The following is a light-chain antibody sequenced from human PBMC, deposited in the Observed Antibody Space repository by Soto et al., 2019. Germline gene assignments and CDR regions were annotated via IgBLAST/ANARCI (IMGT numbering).Light chain of an antibody. CDR2: GEF. Sequence: EIVMTQSPVTLSVSPGERDTLSCRASQSINSNLAWYRQKPGQAPSLLIYGEFTRATRIPARFSGTGSGTEFTLTSSGLQSEDLALYYCQLYNDWPLTFGQGTKVDI. V-gene: IGKV3-15*01. CDR1: QSINSN. CDR3: QLYNDWPLT. J-gene: IGKJ1*01.